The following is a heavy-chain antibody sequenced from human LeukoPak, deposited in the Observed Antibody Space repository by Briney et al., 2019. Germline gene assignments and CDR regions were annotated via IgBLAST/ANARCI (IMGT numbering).Heavy chain of an antibody. Sequence: GGSLRLSCAASGFTFSSYSMNWVRQAPGKGLEWVSSISSSSSYIYYADSVKGRFTISRDNAKNSLYLQMNSLRAEDTAVYYCAREGEMATPRDPYFDYWGQGTLVTVSS. V-gene: IGHV3-21*01. J-gene: IGHJ4*02. CDR2: ISSSSSYI. D-gene: IGHD5-24*01. CDR3: AREGEMATPRDPYFDY. CDR1: GFTFSSYS.